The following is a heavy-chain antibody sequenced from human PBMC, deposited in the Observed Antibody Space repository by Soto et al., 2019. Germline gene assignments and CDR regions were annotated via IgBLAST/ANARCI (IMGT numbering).Heavy chain of an antibody. V-gene: IGHV3-23*01. CDR1: GFAFINYA. D-gene: IGHD1-1*01. J-gene: IGHJ6*02. CDR2: ISGSGGST. Sequence: WGSLRLSCEASGFAFINYAMSCVRHAPVKWLEWVAGISGSGGSTYYADSVRGRFTISRDNSKNTVYLQVNSLRVEDRAVYYCAKRMFNDMRSGMDVWGQGTTVTVSS. CDR3: AKRMFNDMRSGMDV.